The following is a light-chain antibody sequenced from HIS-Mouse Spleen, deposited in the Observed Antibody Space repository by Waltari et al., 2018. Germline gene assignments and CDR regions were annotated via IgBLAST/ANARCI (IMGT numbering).Light chain of an antibody. CDR2: AAS. Sequence: DIQLTQSPSFLSASVGDRVTITCRASQGISSSFSWYQQKPGKAPKPLIYAASTLQSGVPSRFSGSGSETEFTLTISSLQPEDFATYYCQQLNSYPPTFGQGTKVEIK. J-gene: IGKJ1*01. V-gene: IGKV1-9*01. CDR1: QGISSS. CDR3: QQLNSYPPT.